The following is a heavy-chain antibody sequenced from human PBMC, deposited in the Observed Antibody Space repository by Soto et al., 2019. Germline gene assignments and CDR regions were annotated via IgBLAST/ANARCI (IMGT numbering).Heavy chain of an antibody. CDR2: IIPIFGTA. J-gene: IGHJ6*02. Sequence: VASVKVSCKAAGGTFSSYAISWVRQAPGQGLEWMGGIIPIFGTANYAQKFQGRVTITADESTSTAYMELSSLRSEDTAVYYCARKKGYYYGSGSPYGMDVWGQGTTVTVSS. CDR1: GGTFSSYA. V-gene: IGHV1-69*13. CDR3: ARKKGYYYGSGSPYGMDV. D-gene: IGHD3-10*01.